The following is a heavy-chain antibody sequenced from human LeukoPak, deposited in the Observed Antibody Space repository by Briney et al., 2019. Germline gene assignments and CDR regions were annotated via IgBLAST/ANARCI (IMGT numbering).Heavy chain of an antibody. D-gene: IGHD3-10*01. J-gene: IGHJ4*02. CDR3: AKDGGYGSGSYYPDY. Sequence: GGSLRLSCAASGFTFSSYAMNWVRQAPGKGLEWVSSISGGAGGAAYAESVKGRFTMSRDNSKNTLYLQMNSLRAEDTAVYYCAKDGGYGSGSYYPDYWGQGTLVTVSS. CDR1: GFTFSSYA. V-gene: IGHV3-23*01. CDR2: ISGGAGGA.